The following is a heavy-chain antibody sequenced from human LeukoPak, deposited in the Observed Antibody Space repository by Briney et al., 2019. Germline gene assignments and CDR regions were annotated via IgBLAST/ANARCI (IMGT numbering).Heavy chain of an antibody. D-gene: IGHD3-10*01. J-gene: IGHJ4*02. CDR1: GFTFSNYE. CDR2: ISSSGSDI. CDR3: ASAGTYYYGSGSYIYFDY. V-gene: IGHV3-48*03. Sequence: GGSLRLSCAASGFTFSNYEMHWVRQAPGKGLEWVSYISSSGSDIYYADSVKGRFTISRDNAKNSLYLQMNSLRAEDTAVYYCASAGTYYYGSGSYIYFDYWGQGTLVTVSS.